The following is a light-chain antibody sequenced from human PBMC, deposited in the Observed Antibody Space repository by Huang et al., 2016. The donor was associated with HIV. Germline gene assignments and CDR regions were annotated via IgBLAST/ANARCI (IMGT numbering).Light chain of an antibody. CDR3: MQALQTPG. Sequence: DIVMTQSPLSLPVTPGEPASISCRSSQSRLHSNGYNYLDWYLQKPGQSPQLLIYLGSDRASGVPDMFSGSGAGTDCTLKISRVEADDFGVYYCMQALQTPGFGQGTRLEIK. J-gene: IGKJ5*01. CDR1: QSRLHSNGYNY. CDR2: LGS. V-gene: IGKV2-28*01.